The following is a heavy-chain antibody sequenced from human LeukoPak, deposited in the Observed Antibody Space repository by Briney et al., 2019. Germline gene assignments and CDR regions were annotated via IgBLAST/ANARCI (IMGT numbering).Heavy chain of an antibody. Sequence: MSGGSLRLSCAASGFTFSSYSMNWVRQVPGKGLEWVSSISSSSSYIYYAGSVKGRFTISRDNAKNSLYLQMNSLRAEDTAVYYCARDVDTAMVTRYYYYYYGMDVWGQGTTVTVSS. CDR2: ISSSSSYI. V-gene: IGHV3-21*01. CDR3: ARDVDTAMVTRYYYYYYGMDV. D-gene: IGHD5-18*01. CDR1: GFTFSSYS. J-gene: IGHJ6*02.